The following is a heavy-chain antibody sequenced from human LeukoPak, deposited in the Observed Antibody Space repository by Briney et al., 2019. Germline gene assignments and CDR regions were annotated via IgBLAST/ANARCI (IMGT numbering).Heavy chain of an antibody. Sequence: GASVNVSCKASGYTFTSYGISWVRQAPGQGLEWMGWISAYNGNTNYAQKLQGRVTMTTDTSTSTAYMELRSLRSDDTAVYYCAVTYGGNFNYYYYGMDVWGQGTTVTVSS. J-gene: IGHJ6*02. CDR3: AVTYGGNFNYYYYGMDV. CDR2: ISAYNGNT. V-gene: IGHV1-18*01. CDR1: GYTFTSYG. D-gene: IGHD4-23*01.